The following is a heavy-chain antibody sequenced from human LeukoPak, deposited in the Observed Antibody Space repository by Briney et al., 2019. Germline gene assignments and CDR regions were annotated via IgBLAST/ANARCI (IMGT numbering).Heavy chain of an antibody. CDR1: GYTFTDYY. CDR3: VKIMRSGYYYYLDH. J-gene: IGHJ4*02. D-gene: IGHD3-22*01. Sequence: GASVKVSCKASGYTFTDYYMHWVRQAPGQGLEWMGWINPNSGGTNYAQKFQGRVTMTRDTSISTAYMDLSRLTSDDTAVFYCVKIMRSGYYYYLDHWGQGTLVTVSS. V-gene: IGHV1-2*02. CDR2: INPNSGGT.